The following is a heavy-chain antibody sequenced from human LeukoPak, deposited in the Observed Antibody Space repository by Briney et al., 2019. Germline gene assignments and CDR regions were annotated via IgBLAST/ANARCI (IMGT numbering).Heavy chain of an antibody. J-gene: IGHJ4*02. Sequence: ASVKVSCKASGYTFTGYYMHWVRQAPGQGLEWMGWINPNSGGTNYAQKFQGRVTMTRDTSISTAYMELSRLRSDDTAVYYCARDGHIVGDAEYFDYWGQGTLVTVSS. CDR2: INPNSGGT. D-gene: IGHD1-26*01. CDR3: ARDGHIVGDAEYFDY. CDR1: GYTFTGYY. V-gene: IGHV1-2*02.